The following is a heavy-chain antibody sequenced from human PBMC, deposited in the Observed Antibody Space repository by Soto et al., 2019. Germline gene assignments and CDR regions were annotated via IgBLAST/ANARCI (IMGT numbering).Heavy chain of an antibody. J-gene: IGHJ6*02. CDR2: MSGSGGST. CDR3: AKSPQDIVVVPEYGMDV. Sequence: PGGSLRLSCAASGFTFSRNAMSWVRQAPGKGLEWVSVMSGSGGSTYYADSVKGRFTISRDNSKNTLYLQMNSLRAEDTAVYYCAKSPQDIVVVPEYGMDVWGQGTTVTVSS. V-gene: IGHV3-23*01. D-gene: IGHD2-2*01. CDR1: GFTFSRNA.